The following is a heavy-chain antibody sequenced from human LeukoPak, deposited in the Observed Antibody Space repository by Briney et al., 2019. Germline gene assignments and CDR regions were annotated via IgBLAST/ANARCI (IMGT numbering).Heavy chain of an antibody. CDR2: IYYSGST. V-gene: IGHV4-59*01. Sequence: PSETQSLTCTVSGGSISSYYWSWIRQPAGKGLEWIGYIYYSGSTNYNPSLKSRVTISVDTSKNQFSLKLSSVTAADTAVYYCARAIGSGWYVYYFDYWGQGTLVTVSS. J-gene: IGHJ4*02. CDR3: ARAIGSGWYVYYFDY. CDR1: GGSISSYY. D-gene: IGHD6-19*01.